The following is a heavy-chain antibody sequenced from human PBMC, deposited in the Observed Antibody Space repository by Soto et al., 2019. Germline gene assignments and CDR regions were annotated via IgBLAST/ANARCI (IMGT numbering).Heavy chain of an antibody. D-gene: IGHD2-2*01. CDR2: ISAYNGNT. Sequence: ASVKVSCKASGYTFTSYGISWVRQAPGQGLEWMGWISAYNGNTNYAQKLQGRVTMTTDTSTSTAYMELRSLRSDDTAVYYCAREVVVVQAANNWFDPWGQGTLVTVSS. CDR1: GYTFTSYG. J-gene: IGHJ5*02. V-gene: IGHV1-18*01. CDR3: AREVVVVQAANNWFDP.